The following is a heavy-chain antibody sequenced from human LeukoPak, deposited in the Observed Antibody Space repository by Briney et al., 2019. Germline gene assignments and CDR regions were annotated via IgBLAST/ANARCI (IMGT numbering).Heavy chain of an antibody. CDR1: GESFSGNF. D-gene: IGHD3-22*01. CDR2: INHSGST. J-gene: IGHJ5*02. Sequence: SETLSLTCAVSGESFSGNFWTWIRQSPGKGLEWIGEINHSGSTNYNPSLKSRVTISVDTSKNQFSLKLSSVTAADTAVYYCARGYYDSSGSNWFDPWGQGTLVTVSS. CDR3: ARGYYDSSGSNWFDP. V-gene: IGHV4-34*01.